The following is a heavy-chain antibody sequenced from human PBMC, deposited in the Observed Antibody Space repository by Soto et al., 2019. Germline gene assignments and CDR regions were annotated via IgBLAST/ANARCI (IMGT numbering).Heavy chain of an antibody. V-gene: IGHV3-53*01. CDR1: GFTFSSNN. J-gene: IGHJ4*02. CDR2: IYSGGST. D-gene: IGHD3-10*01. Sequence: VGSLRLSCAASGFTFSSNNMSWMRQAAGKGLEWVSIIYSGGSTYYADSVKGRFTISRDNSKNTLYLQMNSLRAEDTAVYYCARVHYGSGSYYFDYWGQGTLVTVSS. CDR3: ARVHYGSGSYYFDY.